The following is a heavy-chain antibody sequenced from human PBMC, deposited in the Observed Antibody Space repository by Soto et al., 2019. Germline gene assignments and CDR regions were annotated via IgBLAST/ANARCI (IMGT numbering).Heavy chain of an antibody. Sequence: QVQLVQSGAEVKKPGASVKVSCKASGYTFTSYAMHWVRQASGQRLEWMGWINAGNGNTKYSQKFQGRVTITRDTSASTAYMELSSLRSEDTAVYYCAREGTEDAFDIWGQGTMVTVSS. D-gene: IGHD2-21*02. J-gene: IGHJ3*02. V-gene: IGHV1-3*01. CDR3: AREGTEDAFDI. CDR1: GYTFTSYA. CDR2: INAGNGNT.